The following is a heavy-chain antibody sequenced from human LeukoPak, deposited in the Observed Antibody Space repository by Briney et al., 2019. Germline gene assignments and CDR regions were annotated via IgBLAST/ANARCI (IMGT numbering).Heavy chain of an antibody. CDR2: IYYSGST. D-gene: IGHD2-2*01. J-gene: IGHJ3*02. CDR3: ASLLGYCSSTSCPRGAFDI. V-gene: IGHV4-39*01. Sequence: SETLSLTCTVSGGSISSSSYYWGWIRQPPGKGLEWIGSIYYSGSTYYNPSLKSRVTISVDTSKNQFSLKLSSVTAADTAVYYCASLLGYCSSTSCPRGAFDIWGQGTMVTVSS. CDR1: GGSISSSSYY.